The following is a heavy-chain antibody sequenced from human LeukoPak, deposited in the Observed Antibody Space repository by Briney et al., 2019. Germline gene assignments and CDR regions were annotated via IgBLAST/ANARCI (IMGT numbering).Heavy chain of an antibody. Sequence: SETLSLTCAVYGGSFSGYYWSWIRQPPGKGLEWIGYIYYSGSTNYNPSLKSRVTISVDTSKNQFSLRLSSVTAADTAVYYCARGGSYYGDYTWFDPWGQGTLVTVSS. D-gene: IGHD4-17*01. CDR1: GGSFSGYY. CDR3: ARGGSYYGDYTWFDP. J-gene: IGHJ5*02. V-gene: IGHV4-59*01. CDR2: IYYSGST.